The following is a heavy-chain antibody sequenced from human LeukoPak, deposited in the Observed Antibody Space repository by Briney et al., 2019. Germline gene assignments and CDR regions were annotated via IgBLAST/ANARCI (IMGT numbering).Heavy chain of an antibody. J-gene: IGHJ4*02. CDR2: IGGRGDST. V-gene: IGHV3-23*01. CDR1: GFTFSSYS. D-gene: IGHD5-12*01. CDR3: ARGPSGYHNT. Sequence: GGSLRLSCAASGFTFSSYSMNWVRQPPGKGLEWVSAIGGRGDSTYYADSVKGRFTISRDNSKNMLYLQMNSLRAEDTAVYYCARGPSGYHNTGGQGALVTVSS.